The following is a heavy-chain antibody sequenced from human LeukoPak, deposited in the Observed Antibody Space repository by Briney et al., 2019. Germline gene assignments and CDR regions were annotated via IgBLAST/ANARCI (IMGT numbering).Heavy chain of an antibody. CDR1: GFTFSSYS. Sequence: TGGSLRLSCAASGFTFSSYSMTWVRQAPGKGLEWVSSISSSSSYIYYADSVKGRFTISRDNAKNSLYLQMNSLRAEDTAVYYCARDTGYSSGWYAEGFRGFDYWGQGTLVTVSS. J-gene: IGHJ4*02. V-gene: IGHV3-21*01. CDR2: ISSSSSYI. CDR3: ARDTGYSSGWYAEGFRGFDY. D-gene: IGHD6-19*01.